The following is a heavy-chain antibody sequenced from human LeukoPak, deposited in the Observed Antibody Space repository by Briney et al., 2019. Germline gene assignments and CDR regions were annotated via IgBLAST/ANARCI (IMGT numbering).Heavy chain of an antibody. D-gene: IGHD2-2*02. J-gene: IGHJ4*02. Sequence: PSETPSLTCTVSGGSISSSSFYWGWIRQPPGKGLEWIGSIYYSGSTYYNPSLKSRVTISVDTSKNQFSLKLSSVTAADTAVYYCARQVRGKYCSSTSCYSPYYFDYWGQGTLVTVSS. CDR2: IYYSGST. CDR1: GGSISSSSFY. CDR3: ARQVRGKYCSSTSCYSPYYFDY. V-gene: IGHV4-39*01.